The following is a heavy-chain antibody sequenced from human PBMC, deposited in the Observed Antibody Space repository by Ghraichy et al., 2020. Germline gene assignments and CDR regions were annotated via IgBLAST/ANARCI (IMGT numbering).Heavy chain of an antibody. D-gene: IGHD3-3*01. CDR3: ARTPPRTIFGVVIIRNFDY. CDR2: INHSGST. V-gene: IGHV4-34*01. Sequence: SQTLSLTCAVYGGSFSGYYWSWIRQPPGKGLEWIGEINHSGSTNYNPSLKSRVTISVDTSKNQFSLKLSSVTAADTAVYYCARTPPRTIFGVVIIRNFDYWGQGTLVTVSS. CDR1: GGSFSGYY. J-gene: IGHJ4*02.